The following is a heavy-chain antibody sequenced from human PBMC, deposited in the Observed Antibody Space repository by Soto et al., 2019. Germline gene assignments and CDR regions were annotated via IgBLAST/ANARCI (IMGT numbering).Heavy chain of an antibody. J-gene: IGHJ4*02. V-gene: IGHV3-66*01. CDR1: GFTVSSNY. CDR3: ARSSIYSSGWYMTFDY. CDR2: IYSGGST. D-gene: IGHD6-19*01. Sequence: GGSLRLSCAASGFTVSSNYMSWVRQAPGKGLEWVSVIYSGGSTYYADSVKGRFTISRDNSKNTLYLQMNSLRAEDTAVYYCARSSIYSSGWYMTFDYWGQGTLVTVSS.